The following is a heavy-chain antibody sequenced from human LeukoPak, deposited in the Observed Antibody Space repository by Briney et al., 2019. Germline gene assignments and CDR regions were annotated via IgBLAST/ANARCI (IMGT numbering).Heavy chain of an antibody. Sequence: GGSLRLSCAASGFTFSSYWMHWVRQAPGKGLVWVSRINSDGSSTSYADSVKGRFTISRDNAKNTLYPQMNSLRAEDTAVYYCARVLYSSGWYYFDYWGQGTLVTVSS. CDR3: ARVLYSSGWYYFDY. J-gene: IGHJ4*02. D-gene: IGHD6-19*01. CDR1: GFTFSSYW. V-gene: IGHV3-74*01. CDR2: INSDGSST.